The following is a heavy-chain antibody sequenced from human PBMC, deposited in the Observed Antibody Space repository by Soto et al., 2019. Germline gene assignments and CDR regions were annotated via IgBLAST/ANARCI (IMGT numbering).Heavy chain of an antibody. D-gene: IGHD1-7*01. J-gene: IGHJ4*02. CDR3: ARHYLAAGTTPFHLDY. Sequence: SETLSLTCTVSGGSISSSSYYWGWIRQPPGKGLEWIGSIYYSGSTYYNPSLKSRVTISVDTSKNQFSLKLSSVTAADTAVYYCARHYLAAGTTPFHLDYWGQGTLVTVSS. CDR2: IYYSGST. CDR1: GGSISSSSYY. V-gene: IGHV4-39*01.